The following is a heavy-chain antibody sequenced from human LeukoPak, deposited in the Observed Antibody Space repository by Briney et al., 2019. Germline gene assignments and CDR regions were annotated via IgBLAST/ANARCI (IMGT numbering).Heavy chain of an antibody. CDR3: AKWGDYDVLTGYYVSDY. CDR2: ITGSSGST. Sequence: GGSLRLSCAASGSTFSNYAMSWVRQAPGKGLEWVSAITGSSGSTYYADSVKGRFTISRDNSKNTLYLQMNSLRAEDTAVYYCAKWGDYDVLTGYYVSDYWGQGTLVTVSS. D-gene: IGHD3-9*01. J-gene: IGHJ4*02. CDR1: GSTFSNYA. V-gene: IGHV3-23*01.